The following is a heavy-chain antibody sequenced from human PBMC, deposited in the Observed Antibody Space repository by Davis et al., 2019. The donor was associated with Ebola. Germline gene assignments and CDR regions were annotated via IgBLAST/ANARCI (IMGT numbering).Heavy chain of an antibody. V-gene: IGHV1-69*10. CDR3: ARGLQLWSDAFDI. J-gene: IGHJ3*02. D-gene: IGHD5-18*01. CDR2: VIPILGLS. CDR1: GYTFTSYG. Sequence: SVKVSCKASGYTFTSYGISWVRQAPGQGLEWMGGVIPILGLSNYAQKFQGRVTITRDTSASTAYMELSSLRSEDTAVYYCARGLQLWSDAFDIWGQGTMVTVSS.